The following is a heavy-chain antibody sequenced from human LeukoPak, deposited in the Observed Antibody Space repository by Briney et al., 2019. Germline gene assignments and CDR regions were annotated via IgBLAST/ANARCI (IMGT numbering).Heavy chain of an antibody. Sequence: PGGSLRLSCAACGFTFSSYIMNWVRQAPGKGLEWVSSISSSSSYIYYADSVKGRFTISRDNAKNSLYLQMNSLGAEDTAVYYCARDSSTSCCFFDYWGQGTLVTVSS. J-gene: IGHJ4*02. V-gene: IGHV3-21*01. CDR3: ARDSSTSCCFFDY. D-gene: IGHD2-2*01. CDR2: ISSSSSYI. CDR1: GFTFSSYI.